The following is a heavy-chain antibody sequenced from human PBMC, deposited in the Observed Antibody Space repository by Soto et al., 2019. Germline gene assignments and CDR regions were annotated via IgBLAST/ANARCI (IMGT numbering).Heavy chain of an antibody. D-gene: IGHD2-8*01. CDR1: GGTFNSFA. CDR2: IIPVLGVA. J-gene: IGHJ5*02. Sequence: QVQLVQSGAEVKKPGSSVTVSCRASGGTFNSFAISWVRQAPGQGLEWMGGIIPVLGVAKYAQKFQGGVTITADEATSTVYLALSGLGSEDTAMYYCAIDRTDCSNGVCERGGWLDPWGQGTLVTVSS. V-gene: IGHV1-69*01. CDR3: AIDRTDCSNGVCERGGWLDP.